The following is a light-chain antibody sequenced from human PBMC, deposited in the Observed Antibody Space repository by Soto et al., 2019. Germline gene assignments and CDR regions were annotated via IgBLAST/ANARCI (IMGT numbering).Light chain of an antibody. Sequence: QSVLTQPRSVAGSPGQSVTISCTGTSSNVGGYNYVTWYQQHPGIAPQLIIYDVTKRPSGVPDRFSGSKSGNTASLTISGLQAEDEADYYCCSYAGSYSWVFGGWTKLTVL. CDR3: CSYAGSYSWV. J-gene: IGLJ3*02. CDR2: DVT. V-gene: IGLV2-11*01. CDR1: SSNVGGYNY.